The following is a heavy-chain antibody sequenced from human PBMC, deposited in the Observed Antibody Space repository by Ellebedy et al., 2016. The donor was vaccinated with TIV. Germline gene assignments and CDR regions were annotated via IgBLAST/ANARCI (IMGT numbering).Heavy chain of an antibody. J-gene: IGHJ5*02. V-gene: IGHV2-5*02. CDR2: IYWDDTE. Sequence: SGPTLVKPTQTLTLTCSFSGFSLGSRSGVGVGWFRQPPGKALEFLAWIYWDDTERFNPSLRRRLSISKDTSKNQVVLTLTNMEPVDTATCFCAQSLPLLSGWELGYFDPWGQGTLVTVSS. CDR3: AQSLPLLSGWELGYFDP. CDR1: GFSLGSRSGVG. D-gene: IGHD6-19*01.